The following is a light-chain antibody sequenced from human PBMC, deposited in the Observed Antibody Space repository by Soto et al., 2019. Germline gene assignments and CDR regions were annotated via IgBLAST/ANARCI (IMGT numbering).Light chain of an antibody. CDR2: AAS. Sequence: AIRMTQSPSSFSASTGDRVTITCRASQGISSYLAWYQQKPGKAPKLLIYAASTLQSGVPSRFSGSGSGTDFTHPRSCLQSEDFANYYCQQYYSYPPTFGQGTKLEI. CDR3: QQYYSYPPT. V-gene: IGKV1-8*01. CDR1: QGISSY. J-gene: IGKJ2*01.